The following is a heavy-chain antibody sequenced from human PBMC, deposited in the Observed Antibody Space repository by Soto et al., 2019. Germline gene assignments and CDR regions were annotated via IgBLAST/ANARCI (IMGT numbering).Heavy chain of an antibody. D-gene: IGHD5-18*01. J-gene: IGHJ6*02. CDR2: IYYSGST. V-gene: IGHV4-30-4*01. CDR3: ARDQGAGYSYGWIYGMDV. Sequence: PSETLSLTCTVSGGSISSGDYYWSWIRQPPGKGLEWIGYIYYSGSTYYNPSLKSRVTISVDTSKNQFSLKLSSVTAADTAVYYCARDQGAGYSYGWIYGMDVWGQGTTVTVS. CDR1: GGSISSGDYY.